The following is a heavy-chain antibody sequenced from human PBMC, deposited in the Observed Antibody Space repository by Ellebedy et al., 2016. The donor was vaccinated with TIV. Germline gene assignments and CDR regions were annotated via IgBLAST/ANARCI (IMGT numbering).Heavy chain of an antibody. CDR2: ISHDGSNQ. Sequence: GGSLRLSXAASGFTFSSYGMHWVRQAPGKGLEWVAAISHDGSNQYYVDSVKGRFTISRDNSKNTLYVQMNSLRGEDTAVYYCAKGNSSSWYWGLDYWGQGTLVTVSS. CDR3: AKGNSSSWYWGLDY. CDR1: GFTFSSYG. V-gene: IGHV3-30*18. D-gene: IGHD6-13*01. J-gene: IGHJ4*02.